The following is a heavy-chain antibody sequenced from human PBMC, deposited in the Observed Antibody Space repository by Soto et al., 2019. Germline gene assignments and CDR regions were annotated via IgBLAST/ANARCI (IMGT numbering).Heavy chain of an antibody. CDR2: LYWDDDK. V-gene: IGHV2-5*02. CDR1: GLSLSTTRVG. Sequence: QITLKESGPTLVKPTQTLTLTCTFSGLSLSTTRVGVGWIRQPPGEALEWLALLYWDDDKLYSPSLQRRLTITKDTSKNQVVLTLTHMDPVDTATYYCAHSKTSGMRYYFDYWGQGTLVTVSS. J-gene: IGHJ4*02. CDR3: AHSKTSGMRYYFDY.